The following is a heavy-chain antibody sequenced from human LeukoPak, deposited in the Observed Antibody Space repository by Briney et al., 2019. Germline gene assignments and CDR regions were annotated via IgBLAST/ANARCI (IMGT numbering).Heavy chain of an antibody. CDR3: AKGSLMWLLGTA. CDR1: GFTFSSYA. Sequence: SGGSLRLSCAASGFTFSSYAMSWVRQAPGKGLEWVSAISGSGGSTYYADSVKGRFTISRDNSKNTLYLRMNSLRAEDTAVYYCAKGSLMWLLGTAWGQGTLVTVSS. V-gene: IGHV3-23*01. CDR2: ISGSGGST. D-gene: IGHD3-22*01. J-gene: IGHJ4*02.